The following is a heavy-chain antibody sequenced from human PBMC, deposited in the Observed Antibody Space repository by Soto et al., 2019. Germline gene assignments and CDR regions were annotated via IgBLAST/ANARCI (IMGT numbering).Heavy chain of an antibody. J-gene: IGHJ5*02. Sequence: SHTLSLTCAISGYSVSSNSAALNWIRQSPSRGLEWLGRTYYRSKWYNDYAVSVKSRITINPDTSKNQFSLQLNSVTPEDTAVYYCARGGDFWSGYRYNWFDPWGQGTLVTVSS. CDR2: TYYRSKWYN. CDR1: GYSVSSNSAA. D-gene: IGHD3-3*01. V-gene: IGHV6-1*01. CDR3: ARGGDFWSGYRYNWFDP.